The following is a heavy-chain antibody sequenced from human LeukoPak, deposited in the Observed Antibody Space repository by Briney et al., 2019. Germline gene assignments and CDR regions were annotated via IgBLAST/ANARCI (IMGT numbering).Heavy chain of an antibody. V-gene: IGHV1-18*01. D-gene: IGHD4-17*01. J-gene: IGHJ4*02. CDR3: AREIYGRFDF. Sequence: ASVKVSCKASGYTFTSYGISWVRQAPGQGLECMGWVNPYNGNTDYAQKFHGRVTLTTDTSTSTAYMELRSPRSDDSAMYYCAREIYGRFDFWGQGTLVTVSS. CDR2: VNPYNGNT. CDR1: GYTFTSYG.